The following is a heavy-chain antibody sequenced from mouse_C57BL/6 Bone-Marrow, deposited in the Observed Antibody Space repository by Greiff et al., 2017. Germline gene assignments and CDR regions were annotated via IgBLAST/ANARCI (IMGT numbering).Heavy chain of an antibody. CDR2: IKPGSGGT. CDR3: ARAKDGDSWFAY. CDR1: GYAFTNSL. J-gene: IGHJ3*01. V-gene: IGHV1-54*01. Sequence: QVQLQQSGAELVRPGTSVKVSCKASGYAFTNSLIEWVKQRPGQGLEWIGVIKPGSGGTNYNEKFKGKATLTSDKSSSTAYMHLSSLPSEDSAVYVCARAKDGDSWFAYWGQGTLVTVSA. D-gene: IGHD3-3*01.